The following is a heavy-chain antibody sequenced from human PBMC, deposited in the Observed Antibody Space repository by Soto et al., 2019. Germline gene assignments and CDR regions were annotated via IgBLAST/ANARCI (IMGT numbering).Heavy chain of an antibody. J-gene: IGHJ4*02. CDR3: AKDMWGSIATGTSFES. V-gene: IGHV3-23*01. Sequence: GGSLRLSCEASGFTFSHYAMNWVRQAPGKGLEWVSGISDTGGSTYYGDSVRGRFTISRDNSKDTLYLQMISPRAEDTAVYFCAKDMWGSIATGTSFESWGQAALGTVSS. CDR1: GFTFSHYA. D-gene: IGHD6-25*01. CDR2: ISDTGGST.